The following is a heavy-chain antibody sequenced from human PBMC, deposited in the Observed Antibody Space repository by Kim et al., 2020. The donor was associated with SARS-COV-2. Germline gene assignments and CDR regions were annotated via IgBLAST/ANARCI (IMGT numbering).Heavy chain of an antibody. CDR3: ARSEGPLNWFDP. CDR2: FYNSGST. V-gene: IGHV4-61*01. Sequence: SETLSLTYTVSGGPVSSGSYYWSWIRQPPGKGLEWIGDFYNSGSTNYNPSLKSRVTISVDTSKNQFSLKLSSVTAADTAVYYCARSEGPLNWFDPWGQGTLVTVSS. J-gene: IGHJ5*02. CDR1: GGPVSSGSYY.